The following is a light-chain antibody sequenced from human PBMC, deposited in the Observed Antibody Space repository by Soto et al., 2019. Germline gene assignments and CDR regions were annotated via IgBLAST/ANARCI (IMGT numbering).Light chain of an antibody. CDR1: SSDVGGYNY. V-gene: IGLV2-14*01. CDR3: SSYTSSSTLSWV. J-gene: IGLJ3*02. Sequence: QSVLTQPASVSGSPGQSITISCTGTSSDVGGYNYVSWYQQHPGKAPKLMIYDVSNRPSGVSNRFSGSKSGNTASLTISGLQAEDEADYYCSSYTSSSTLSWVFGGGTKLTVL. CDR2: DVS.